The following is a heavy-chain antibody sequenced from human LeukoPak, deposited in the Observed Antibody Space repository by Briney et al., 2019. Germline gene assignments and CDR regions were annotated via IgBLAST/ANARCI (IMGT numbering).Heavy chain of an antibody. J-gene: IGHJ4*02. Sequence: GGSLRLSCAASGFTFSSYWMNWVRQAPGKGLEWVANIKKDGSEKYYVDSVKGRFTISRDNAKNSLYLQMNSLRAEDTAVYYCARDKIVGATHFDYWGQGTLVTVSS. CDR1: GFTFSSYW. CDR2: IKKDGSEK. D-gene: IGHD1-26*01. V-gene: IGHV3-7*01. CDR3: ARDKIVGATHFDY.